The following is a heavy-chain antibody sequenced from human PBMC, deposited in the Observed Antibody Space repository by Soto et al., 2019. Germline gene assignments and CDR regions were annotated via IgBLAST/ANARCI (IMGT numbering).Heavy chain of an antibody. CDR2: IYYSGST. CDR3: ARGPIVLVPAWHDY. D-gene: IGHD2-2*01. V-gene: IGHV4-30-4*01. CDR1: GGSISSGDYY. J-gene: IGHJ4*02. Sequence: PSETLSLTCTVSGGSISSGDYYWSWIRQPPGKGLEWIGYIYYSGSTYYNPSLKSRVTISVDTSKNQFSLKLSSVTAADTSVYYCARGPIVLVPAWHDYWGQGTLVTVSS.